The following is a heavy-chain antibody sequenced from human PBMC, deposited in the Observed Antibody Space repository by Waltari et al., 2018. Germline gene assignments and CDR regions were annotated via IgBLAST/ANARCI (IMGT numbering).Heavy chain of an antibody. CDR2: INHSGST. D-gene: IGHD5-12*01. Sequence: QVQLQQWGAGLLKPSETLSLTCAVSGGSSSGYYWRWLRQPPGKGLEWIGEINHSGSTNYNPSLKSRVTISVDTSKNQFSLKLSSVTAADTAVYYCARDLVATIAFDIWGQGTMVTVSS. CDR3: ARDLVATIAFDI. CDR1: GGSSSGYY. J-gene: IGHJ3*02. V-gene: IGHV4-34*01.